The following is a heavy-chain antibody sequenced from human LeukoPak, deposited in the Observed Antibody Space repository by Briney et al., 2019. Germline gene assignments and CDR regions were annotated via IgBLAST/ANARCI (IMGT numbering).Heavy chain of an antibody. V-gene: IGHV1-2*02. CDR1: GYTFTGYY. D-gene: IGHD3-9*01. CDR2: INPNSGGT. Sequence: GASVKVSCKASGYTFTGYYLHWVRQAPGQGLEWMGWINPNSGGTNYAQKFQGRVTMTRDTSISTAYMELSRLRSDDTAVYYCARDGYYDILGDYFDYWGQGTLVTVSS. J-gene: IGHJ4*02. CDR3: ARDGYYDILGDYFDY.